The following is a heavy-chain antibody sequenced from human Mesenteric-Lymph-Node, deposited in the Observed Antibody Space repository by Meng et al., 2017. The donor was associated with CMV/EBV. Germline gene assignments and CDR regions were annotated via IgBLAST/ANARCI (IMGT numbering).Heavy chain of an antibody. CDR2: IYYSGST. CDR3: ARDLGGWYGMDA. CDR1: GGSISSSSYY. V-gene: IGHV4-39*07. J-gene: IGHJ6*02. Sequence: SETLSLTCTVSGGSISSSSYYWGWIRQPPGKGLEWIGSIYYSGSTYYNPSLKSRVTISIDTSKNQFSPKLNSVTAADSAVYHCARDLGGWYGMDAWGQGTTVTVSS. D-gene: IGHD2-15*01.